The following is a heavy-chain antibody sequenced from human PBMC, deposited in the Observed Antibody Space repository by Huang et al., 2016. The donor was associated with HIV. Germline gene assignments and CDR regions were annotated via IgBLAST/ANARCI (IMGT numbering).Heavy chain of an antibody. J-gene: IGHJ3*01. Sequence: EVQLVQSGAEMKRPGESLKISCKVSGYSFTRQWIGWVRLMPGKGPEVMVIIYPCDSDVKSSPTFQGQVTISADNSSSTAYLQWKSLKVSDTAMYFCARPPTYSDDGGYYIDAFGVWGRGTMVTVS. V-gene: IGHV5-51*03. CDR2: IYPCDSDV. D-gene: IGHD2-21*02. CDR3: ARPPTYSDDGGYYIDAFGV. CDR1: GYSFTRQW.